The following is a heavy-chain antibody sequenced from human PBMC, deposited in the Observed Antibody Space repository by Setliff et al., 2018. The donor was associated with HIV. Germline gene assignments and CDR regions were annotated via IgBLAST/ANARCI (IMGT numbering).Heavy chain of an antibody. CDR3: ASRFEYSSTWAQMFGFFQSYMDV. D-gene: IGHD3-3*01. J-gene: IGHJ6*03. CDR2: IHHSGST. V-gene: IGHV4-38-2*01. CDR1: GYYIRSGYY. Sequence: SETLSLTCAVSGYYIRSGYYWGWIRQPPGKGLEWIGTIHHSGSTYYSPSLKSRLSMSVDTSKNQFSLTMSSVTAADTAVYYCASRFEYSSTWAQMFGFFQSYMDVWGNGTTVTVSS.